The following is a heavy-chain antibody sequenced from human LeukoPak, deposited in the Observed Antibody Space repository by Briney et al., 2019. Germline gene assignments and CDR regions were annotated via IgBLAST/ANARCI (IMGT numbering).Heavy chain of an antibody. CDR1: GFTVSSNY. CDR3: AKDGGSVWSGYDY. V-gene: IGHV3-23*01. J-gene: IGHJ4*02. CDR2: ITGSGGST. Sequence: GGSLTLSCAASGFTVSSNYMNWVRQAPWKGLDWVSTITGSGGSTYYAYSVKGRFTISRNNFKKTLYMQMDNMRAEATAVYYCAKDGGSVWSGYDYWGQGTLVSVSS. D-gene: IGHD6-19*01.